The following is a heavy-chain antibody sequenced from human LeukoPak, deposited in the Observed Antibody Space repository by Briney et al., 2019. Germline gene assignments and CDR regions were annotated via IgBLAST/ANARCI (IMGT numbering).Heavy chain of an antibody. CDR3: ARSTVLWFGESNADYYYGMDV. D-gene: IGHD3-10*01. CDR2: INPNSGGT. CDR1: GYTFTGYY. V-gene: IGHV1-2*02. Sequence: ASVKVSCKASGYTFTGYYTHWVRQAPGQGLEWMGWINPNSGGTNYAQKFQDRVTMTRDTSISTAYMELSRLRFDDTAVYYCARSTVLWFGESNADYYYGMDVWGQGTTVTVSS. J-gene: IGHJ6*02.